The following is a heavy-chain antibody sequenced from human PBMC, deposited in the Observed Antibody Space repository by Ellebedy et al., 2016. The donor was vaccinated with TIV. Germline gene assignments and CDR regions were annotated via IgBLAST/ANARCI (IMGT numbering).Heavy chain of an antibody. D-gene: IGHD1-26*01. CDR2: MNPNSGNT. V-gene: IGHV1-8*01. CDR3: ARRMSRGSIVGARAPDFDY. Sequence: ASVKVSXXASGYTFTSYDINWVRQATGQGLEWMGWMNPNSGNTGYAQKFQGRVTMTRNTSISTAYMELSSLRSEDTAVYYCARRMSRGSIVGARAPDFDYWGQGTLVTVSS. CDR1: GYTFTSYD. J-gene: IGHJ4*02.